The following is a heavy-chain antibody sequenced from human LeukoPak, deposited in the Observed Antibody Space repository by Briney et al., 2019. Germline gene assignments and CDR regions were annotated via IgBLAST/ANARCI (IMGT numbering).Heavy chain of an antibody. CDR2: ISWDGGST. CDR3: AKGAYSYGYGYLDYFDY. D-gene: IGHD5-18*01. CDR1: GFTFSSYE. J-gene: IGHJ4*02. Sequence: GGSLRLSCAASGFTFSSYEMNWVRQAPGKGLEWVSLISWDGGSTYYADSVKGRFTISRDNSKNSLYLQMNSLRTEDTALYYCAKGAYSYGYGYLDYFDYWGQGTLSPSPQ. V-gene: IGHV3-43*01.